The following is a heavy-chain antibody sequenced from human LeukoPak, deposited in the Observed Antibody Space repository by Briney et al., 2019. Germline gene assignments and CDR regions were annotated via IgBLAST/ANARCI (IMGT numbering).Heavy chain of an antibody. J-gene: IGHJ4*02. D-gene: IGHD3-9*01. CDR1: GFTFSSYG. CDR3: AKDRDYYDILTGYPLDY. V-gene: IGHV3-30*18. CDR2: ISYDGSNK. Sequence: GGSLRLSCAASGFTFSSYGMHWVRQAPGKGLEWVAVISYDGSNKYYADSVKGRFTISRDNSKNTLYLQMNSLRAEDTAVYYCAKDRDYYDILTGYPLDYWGQGTLVTVSS.